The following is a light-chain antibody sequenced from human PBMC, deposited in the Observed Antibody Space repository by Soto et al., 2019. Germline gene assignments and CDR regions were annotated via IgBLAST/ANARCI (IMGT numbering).Light chain of an antibody. CDR2: GAS. V-gene: IGKV3-15*01. J-gene: IGKJ1*01. Sequence: EIVVTRSPATLSVSPVERATLSCMASQSVSSNLAWYQQKPGQAPRLLIYGASTRATGIPARFSGSVSGTEFTLTISSLQSEDFAVYYCQQYNNWPRTFGQGTKVDIK. CDR1: QSVSSN. CDR3: QQYNNWPRT.